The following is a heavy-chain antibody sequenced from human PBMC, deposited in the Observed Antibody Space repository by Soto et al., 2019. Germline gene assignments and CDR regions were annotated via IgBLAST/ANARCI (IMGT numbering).Heavy chain of an antibody. Sequence: QVQLVQSGAEVKEPGSSVKVSCKASGGTFSSYSISWVRQAPGQGLEWMGGIIPILGTPQYARKFQGRVTITADESTTTAYMELSRLRSDDTAVYYCANRLSISGVVMSWFDPWGRGSMVTVSS. D-gene: IGHD3-3*01. CDR2: IIPILGTP. J-gene: IGHJ5*01. CDR1: GGTFSSYS. V-gene: IGHV1-69*01. CDR3: ANRLSISGVVMSWFDP.